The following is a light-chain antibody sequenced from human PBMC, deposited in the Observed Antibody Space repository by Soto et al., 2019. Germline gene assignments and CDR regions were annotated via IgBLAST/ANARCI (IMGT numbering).Light chain of an antibody. V-gene: IGKV1-5*01. Sequence: EIQLTHAPFTLSASIGARVIITCRASQSRRHWLAWYKQKPGKAPKRLIYDASILESGVPSRFSGSTSGTEFTLTIISLQPDKFASYSGQQYHTYRTSGQGTNVDIK. CDR3: QQYHTYRT. CDR2: DAS. J-gene: IGKJ1*01. CDR1: QSRRHW.